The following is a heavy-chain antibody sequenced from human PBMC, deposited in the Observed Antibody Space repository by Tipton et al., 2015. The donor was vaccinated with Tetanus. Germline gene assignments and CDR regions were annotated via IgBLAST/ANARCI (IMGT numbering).Heavy chain of an antibody. CDR2: IYPGDSDT. J-gene: IGHJ4*02. Sequence: QLVQSGAEVRKPGESLKISCMGSGYSFSTYWIGWVRQMLGKGLEWMGIIYPGDSDTRYSPSSQGQVSFSADKSINTAFLQWSSLKASDTAMYYCARLYPSPTGNGYFDYWGQGTLVTVSS. CDR3: ARLYPSPTGNGYFDY. V-gene: IGHV5-51*01. CDR1: GYSFSTYW. D-gene: IGHD2-8*01.